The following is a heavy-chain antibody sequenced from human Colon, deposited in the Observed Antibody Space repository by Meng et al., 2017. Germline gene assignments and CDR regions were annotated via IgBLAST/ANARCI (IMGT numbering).Heavy chain of an antibody. CDR2: IRSKTYGGPT. D-gene: IGHD1-26*01. CDR1: GFTFGDDA. CDR3: TRDRLTGSYYADY. Sequence: GGSLRLSCITSGFTFGDDAMSWFRQAPGKGLEWVGLIRSKTYGGPTEYAASVKGRFIISRDDSKSIAYLQMNSLETEDSAVYYCTRDRLTGSYYADYWGQGTLVTVSS. V-gene: IGHV3-49*03. J-gene: IGHJ4*02.